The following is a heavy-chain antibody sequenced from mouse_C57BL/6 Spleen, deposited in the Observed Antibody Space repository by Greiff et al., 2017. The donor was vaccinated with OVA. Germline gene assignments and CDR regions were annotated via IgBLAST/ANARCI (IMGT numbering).Heavy chain of an antibody. V-gene: IGHV1-26*01. Sequence: EVQLLQSGPGLVKPGASVKLSCKASGFTFTDYSMNWVKQSQGKSLEWVATINPNNGGTSYTEKFKGKATLTVDKSSSIDYMERRRLTSEDAAVYYGARYYCDCGFAYWGQGTLVTVSA. J-gene: IGHJ3*01. CDR2: INPNNGGT. CDR1: GFTFTDYS. CDR3: ARYYCDCGFAY. D-gene: IGHD2-4*01.